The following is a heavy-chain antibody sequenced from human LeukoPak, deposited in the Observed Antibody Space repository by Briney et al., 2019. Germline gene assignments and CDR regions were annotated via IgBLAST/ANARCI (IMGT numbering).Heavy chain of an antibody. D-gene: IGHD2-21*02. J-gene: IGHJ4*02. Sequence: SETLSLTCTVSGGSISGYYWSWIRQPPGKGLEWIAYIYYSGSTNYNPSLKSRVTISVDTTKKQFSLKLSSVTAADTAVYYCARVAYCGGDCYSFDYWGQGTLVTVSS. V-gene: IGHV4-59*01. CDR2: IYYSGST. CDR3: ARVAYCGGDCYSFDY. CDR1: GGSISGYY.